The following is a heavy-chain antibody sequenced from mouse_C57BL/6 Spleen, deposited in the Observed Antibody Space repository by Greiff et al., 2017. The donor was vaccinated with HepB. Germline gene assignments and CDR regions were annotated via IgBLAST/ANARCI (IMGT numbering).Heavy chain of an antibody. Sequence: QVQLQQPGAELVKPGASVKLSCKASGYTFTSYWMHWVKQRPGQGLEWIGMIHPNSGTTNYNEKFKSKATLTVDKSSSKAYMQLSSLTSEDSAVYYCARWEGYLGYWGQGTTLTVSS. D-gene: IGHD4-1*01. CDR3: ARWEGYLGY. CDR1: GYTFTSYW. V-gene: IGHV1-64*01. CDR2: IHPNSGTT. J-gene: IGHJ2*01.